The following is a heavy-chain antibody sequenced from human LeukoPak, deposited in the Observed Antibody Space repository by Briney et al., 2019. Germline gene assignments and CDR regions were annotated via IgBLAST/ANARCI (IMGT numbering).Heavy chain of an antibody. CDR2: ISGSGDST. D-gene: IGHD3-16*02. V-gene: IGHV3-23*01. Sequence: GGSLRLSCAASGFTFSNYAMRWVRQAPGKGLEWVSGISGSGDSTYYADSVKGRFTISRDNSKNTLYLQMNSLRAEDTAVYYCAKDNYDYVWGSYRENYFDYWGQGTLITVSS. J-gene: IGHJ4*02. CDR1: GFTFSNYA. CDR3: AKDNYDYVWGSYRENYFDY.